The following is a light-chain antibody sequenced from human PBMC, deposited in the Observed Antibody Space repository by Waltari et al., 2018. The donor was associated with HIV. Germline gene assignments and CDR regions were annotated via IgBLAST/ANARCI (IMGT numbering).Light chain of an antibody. CDR1: TSNIGSNS. V-gene: IGLV1-44*01. J-gene: IGLJ3*02. CDR2: SNS. Sequence: QSVLTQSPSASGTPGQRVTISCSAGTSNIGSNSVSWYQQVPGTAPQLFMFSNSLRPSGVPDRISGSKSGTSASLAISGLQSEDEADYCCATWDDTLDGPVFGGGTRLTVL. CDR3: ATWDDTLDGPV.